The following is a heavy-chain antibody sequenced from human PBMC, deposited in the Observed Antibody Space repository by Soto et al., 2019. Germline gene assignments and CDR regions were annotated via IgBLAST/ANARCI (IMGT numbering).Heavy chain of an antibody. CDR3: AKCSPRYSSGLKAYYFDH. CDR1: EFTFSSYA. J-gene: IGHJ4*02. D-gene: IGHD6-19*01. V-gene: IGHV3-23*01. CDR2: ISGSVSSS. Sequence: GGSLRLSCAASEFTFSSYAMSWVRQAPGKGLEWVSAISGSVSSSYYADSVKGRFTISRDNSKNTLYLQMNSLRAEDTAVYYCAKCSPRYSSGLKAYYFDHWGQGTLVTVSS.